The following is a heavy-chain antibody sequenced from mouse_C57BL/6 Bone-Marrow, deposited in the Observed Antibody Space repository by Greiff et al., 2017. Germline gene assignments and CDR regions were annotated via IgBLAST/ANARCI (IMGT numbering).Heavy chain of an antibody. J-gene: IGHJ1*03. CDR3: ARMGIYYYGSSPHWYFDV. V-gene: IGHV1-7*01. D-gene: IGHD1-1*01. CDR1: GYTFTSYW. CDR2: INPSSGYT. Sequence: VQLQQSGAELAKPGASVKLSCKASGYTFTSYWMHWVKQRPGQGLEWIGYINPSSGYTKYNQKFKDKATLTADKSSSTAYMQLSSLTSEDSAVYYCARMGIYYYGSSPHWYFDVWGTGTTVTVSS.